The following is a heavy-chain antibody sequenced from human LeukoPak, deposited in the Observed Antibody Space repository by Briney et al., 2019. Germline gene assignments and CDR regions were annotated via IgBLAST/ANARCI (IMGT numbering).Heavy chain of an antibody. CDR1: GFAFSTYT. Sequence: GGSLRLSCTACGFAFSTYTMNWVRQAPGKGLEWVASINSGGTTTHYADSVKGRFTISRDNAQNVLYLQMNGLRVDDAAVYYCLRGDSRDFWGQGTLVTVSS. J-gene: IGHJ4*02. V-gene: IGHV3-21*06. CDR3: LRGDSRDF. CDR2: INSGGTTT. D-gene: IGHD3-22*01.